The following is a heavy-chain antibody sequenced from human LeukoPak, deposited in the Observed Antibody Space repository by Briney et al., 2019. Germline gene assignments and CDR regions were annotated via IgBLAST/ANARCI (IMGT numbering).Heavy chain of an antibody. CDR2: INLDGSQK. V-gene: IGHV3-7*03. Sequence: GGSLRLSCAASGFTFSNYWMAWVRQAPGKGPEWVANINLDGSQKYYVDSEKGRFTISRDNAKRSLYLQIESLRDDDTAVYHCALSSIHKDYYFGMDVWGQGTTVTVSS. CDR3: ALSSIHKDYYFGMDV. J-gene: IGHJ6*02. D-gene: IGHD2-2*01. CDR1: GFTFSNYW.